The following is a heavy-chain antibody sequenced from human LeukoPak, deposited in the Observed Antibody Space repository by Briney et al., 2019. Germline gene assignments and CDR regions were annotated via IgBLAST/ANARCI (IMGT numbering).Heavy chain of an antibody. CDR2: INSDGSST. V-gene: IGHV3-74*01. Sequence: GGSLRLSCAASGFIFSSYWMHWVRQAPGKGLVWVSRINSDGSSTSYADSVKGRFTISRDNAKNTLYLQMNSLRAEDTAVYYCAREALEYSSFLGYYYMDVWGKGTTVTVSS. CDR3: AREALEYSSFLGYYYMDV. D-gene: IGHD6-6*01. J-gene: IGHJ6*03. CDR1: GFIFSSYW.